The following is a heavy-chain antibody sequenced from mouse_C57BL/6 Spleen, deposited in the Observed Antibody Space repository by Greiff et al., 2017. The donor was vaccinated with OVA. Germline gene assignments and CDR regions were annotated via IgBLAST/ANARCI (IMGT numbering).Heavy chain of an antibody. CDR1: GYTFTSYW. V-gene: IGHV1-61*01. D-gene: IGHD1-1*01. Sequence: VQLHQPGAELVRPGSSVKLSCKASGYTFTSYWMDWVKQRPGQGLEWIGNIYPSDSETHYNQKFKDKATLTVDKSSSTAYMQLSSLTSEDSAVYYCARTPYYYGSRGAMDYWGQGTSVTVSS. J-gene: IGHJ4*01. CDR3: ARTPYYYGSRGAMDY. CDR2: IYPSDSET.